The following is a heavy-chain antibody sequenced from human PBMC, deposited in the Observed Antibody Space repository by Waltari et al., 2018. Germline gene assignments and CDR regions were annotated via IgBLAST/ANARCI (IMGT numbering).Heavy chain of an antibody. J-gene: IGHJ4*02. CDR1: GGSISSYY. Sequence: QVQLQESGPGLVKPSETLSLTCTVSGGSISSYYWSWLRQPAGKGLEWIGRIYTSGSTNYNPSLKSRVTMSVDTSKNQFSLKLSSVTAADTAVYYCARVGYSSGWYSWFDYWGQGTLVTVSS. D-gene: IGHD6-19*01. CDR3: ARVGYSSGWYSWFDY. CDR2: IYTSGST. V-gene: IGHV4-4*07.